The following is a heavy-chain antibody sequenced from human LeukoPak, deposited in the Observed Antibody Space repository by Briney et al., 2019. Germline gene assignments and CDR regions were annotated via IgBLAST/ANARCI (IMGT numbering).Heavy chain of an antibody. V-gene: IGHV4-34*01. D-gene: IGHD1-26*01. Sequence: PSETLSLTCAVYGGSFSGYYWSWIRQPPGKGLEWIGEINHSGSTNYNPSLKSRVTISVETSKNQFSLKLSSVTAADTAVYYCARGGPISGSYYGQIDFWGQGTLVTVSS. CDR1: GGSFSGYY. J-gene: IGHJ4*02. CDR2: INHSGST. CDR3: ARGGPISGSYYGQIDF.